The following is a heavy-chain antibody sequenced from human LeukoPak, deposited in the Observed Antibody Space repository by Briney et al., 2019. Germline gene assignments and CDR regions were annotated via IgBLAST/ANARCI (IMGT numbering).Heavy chain of an antibody. J-gene: IGHJ3*02. Sequence: GSLRLSCAASGFTFSSYSMNWVRQAPGKGPEWVSSISSGGSYIFYPDSVKGRFTISRDNAKKLLYLQMNSLRAEDTAVYYCARSVPAAIKNDAFDIWGQGTMVTVSS. D-gene: IGHD2-2*02. CDR1: GFTFSSYS. CDR2: ISSGGSYI. CDR3: ARSVPAAIKNDAFDI. V-gene: IGHV3-21*01.